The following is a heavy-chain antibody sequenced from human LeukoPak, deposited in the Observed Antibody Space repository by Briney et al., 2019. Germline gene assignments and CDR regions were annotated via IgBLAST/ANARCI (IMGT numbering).Heavy chain of an antibody. CDR2: IQYDGSNK. D-gene: IGHD6-19*01. CDR1: GFTFSGYA. CDR3: AKVDSSGSNCFDF. V-gene: IGHV3-30*02. Sequence: GGSLRLSCAASGFTFSGYAMHWVRLAPGKGLEWVAFIQYDGSNKYYADSVKGRFTISRDNSKNTLYLQMNSLRAEDTAVYYCAKVDSSGSNCFDFWGQGTLVTVSS. J-gene: IGHJ4*02.